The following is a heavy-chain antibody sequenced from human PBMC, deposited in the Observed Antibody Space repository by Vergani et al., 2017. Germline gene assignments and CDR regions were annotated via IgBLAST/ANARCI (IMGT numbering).Heavy chain of an antibody. V-gene: IGHV3-30*02. CDR1: GFTFNSYG. CDR3: AKEGGGYCRGGTCYPEY. J-gene: IGHJ4*02. Sequence: QVQLVESGGGVVQPGGSLRLSCAASGFTFNSYGMHWVRQAPGKGLEWVASIRSDESRRYYGDSMEGPFTISRDNSKNTLYLQMKSLRTEDTAVYYCAKEGGGYCRGGTCYPEYWGQGTLVIVSS. CDR2: IRSDESRR. D-gene: IGHD2-15*01.